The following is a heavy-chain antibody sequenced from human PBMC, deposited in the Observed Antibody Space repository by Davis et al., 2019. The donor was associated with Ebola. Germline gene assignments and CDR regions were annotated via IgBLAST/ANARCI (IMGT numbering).Heavy chain of an antibody. D-gene: IGHD2-2*01. CDR1: GFTFSAYA. J-gene: IGHJ6*02. Sequence: GSLRLSCTASGFTFSAYAMSWVRQAPGNGLEWVGFIRSKAYGGTTEYAASVKGRFTISRDDSTSIAYLQMNSLKTEDTAVYYCTRTPYCSSTSCLYYYYGMDVWGQGTTVTVSS. CDR3: TRTPYCSSTSCLYYYYGMDV. V-gene: IGHV3-49*04. CDR2: IRSKAYGGTT.